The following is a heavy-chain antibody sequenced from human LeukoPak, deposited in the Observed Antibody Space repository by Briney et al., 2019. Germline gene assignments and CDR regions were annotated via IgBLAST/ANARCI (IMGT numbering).Heavy chain of an antibody. Sequence: PGGSLRLSCAASGFTFSSYSMNWVRQAPGKGLEWVSYISSSSSTIYYADSVKGRFTISRDNAKNSLYLQMNSLRAEDTAVYYCARDGGSWWPGYYYYYMDVWGKGTTVTVSS. J-gene: IGHJ6*03. CDR1: GFTFSSYS. D-gene: IGHD2-15*01. CDR3: ARDGGSWWPGYYYYYMDV. CDR2: ISSSSSTI. V-gene: IGHV3-48*01.